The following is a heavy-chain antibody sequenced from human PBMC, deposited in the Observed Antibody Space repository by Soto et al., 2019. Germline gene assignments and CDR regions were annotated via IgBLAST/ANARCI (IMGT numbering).Heavy chain of an antibody. J-gene: IGHJ5*02. Sequence: ETLSLTCTVSGGSSSSSSYYWGWTRQPPGKGLEWIGSIYYSGSTYYNPSLKSRVTISVDTSKNQFSLKLSSVTAADTAVYYCARQNPVLRFLEWLPKNWFDPWGQGTLVTVSS. D-gene: IGHD3-3*01. V-gene: IGHV4-39*01. CDR3: ARQNPVLRFLEWLPKNWFDP. CDR1: GGSSSSSSYY. CDR2: IYYSGST.